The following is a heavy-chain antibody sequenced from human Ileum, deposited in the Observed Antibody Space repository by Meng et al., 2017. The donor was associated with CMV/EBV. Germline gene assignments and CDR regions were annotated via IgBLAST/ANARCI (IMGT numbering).Heavy chain of an antibody. CDR3: ARGGRLMVYDESDF. V-gene: IGHV1-18*01. Sequence: KASGYTFTNYGIIWVRQAHGQGLEWMGWVSAYNGFTNYAQNLQGRVTMTTDTSTSTAYMELRSLRSDDTAVYYCARGGRLMVYDESDFWGQGTLVTVSS. D-gene: IGHD2-8*01. J-gene: IGHJ4*02. CDR1: GYTFTNYG. CDR2: VSAYNGFT.